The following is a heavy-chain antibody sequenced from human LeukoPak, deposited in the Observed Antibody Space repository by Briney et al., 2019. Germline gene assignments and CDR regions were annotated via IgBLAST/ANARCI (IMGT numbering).Heavy chain of an antibody. D-gene: IGHD2-2*01. V-gene: IGHV1-69*13. CDR2: IIPIFGTA. J-gene: IGHJ6*02. CDR3: ARVGSVVPTTRGYYYYYGMDV. Sequence: SVKVSCKASGGTFSSYAISWVRQAPGQGLEWMGGIIPIFGTANYAQKFQGRVTITADESTSTAYMELSSLRSEDTAVYYCARVGSVVPTTRGYYYYYGMDVWGQGTTVTVSS. CDR1: GGTFSSYA.